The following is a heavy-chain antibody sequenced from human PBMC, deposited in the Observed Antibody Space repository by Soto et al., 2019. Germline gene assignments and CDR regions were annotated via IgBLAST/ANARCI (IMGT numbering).Heavy chain of an antibody. CDR3: AKRETSYYYYYMDV. Sequence: GGSLRLSCAASGFTFSSYGMHWVRQAPGKGLEWVAVISYDGSNKYYADSVKGRFTISRDNSKNTLYLQMNSLRAEDTAVYYCAKRETSYYYYYMDVWGKGTTVTVSS. V-gene: IGHV3-30*18. J-gene: IGHJ6*03. D-gene: IGHD1-26*01. CDR1: GFTFSSYG. CDR2: ISYDGSNK.